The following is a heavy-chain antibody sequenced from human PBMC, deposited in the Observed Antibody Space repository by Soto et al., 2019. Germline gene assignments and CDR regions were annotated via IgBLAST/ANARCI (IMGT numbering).Heavy chain of an antibody. CDR3: ASSYGSGYRAFDY. CDR2: ISYDGDNE. V-gene: IGHV3-30*03. D-gene: IGHD3-10*01. Sequence: GGSLRLSCAASGFTFSNYAMHWVRQAPGKGLEWLAIISYDGDNEYYADSVRGRFTISRDNSKNTLYLQTNNLRSEDTAIYYCASSYGSGYRAFDYWGQGALVTVSS. CDR1: GFTFSNYA. J-gene: IGHJ4*02.